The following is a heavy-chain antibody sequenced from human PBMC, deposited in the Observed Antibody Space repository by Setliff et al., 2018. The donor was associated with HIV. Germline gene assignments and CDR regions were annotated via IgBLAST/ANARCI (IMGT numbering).Heavy chain of an antibody. CDR1: GFTFSSFW. CDR3: VRGNRYAYTSGVLDV. Sequence: GGSLRLSCAASGFTFSSFWMSWVRQAPGKGLEWVANINQVESEKYYVDSVKGRFTISRDNAKNSLYLQMKSLGVEDTAIYFCVRGNRYAYTSGVLDVWGQGTTVTVSS. V-gene: IGHV3-7*01. J-gene: IGHJ6*02. CDR2: INQVESEK. D-gene: IGHD2-2*02.